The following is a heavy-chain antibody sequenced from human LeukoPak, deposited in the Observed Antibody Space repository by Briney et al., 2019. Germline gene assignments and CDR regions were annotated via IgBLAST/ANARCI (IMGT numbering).Heavy chain of an antibody. V-gene: IGHV3-21*01. CDR3: ARSTLGDAFDI. Sequence: GGSLRLSCAASGFSFSSYTMNWVRQAPGKGLEWVSIISSSSSYIYYADSVKGRFTISRDNAKNALYLQMNSLRVEDTAVYYCARSTLGDAFDIWGQGTMVTVSS. CDR2: ISSSSSYI. CDR1: GFSFSSYT. J-gene: IGHJ3*02. D-gene: IGHD1-1*01.